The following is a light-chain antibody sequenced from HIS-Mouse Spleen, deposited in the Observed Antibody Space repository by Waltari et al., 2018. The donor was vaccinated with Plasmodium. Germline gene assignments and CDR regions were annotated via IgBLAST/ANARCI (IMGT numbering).Light chain of an antibody. V-gene: IGKV3-15*01. CDR1: QRVSSN. CDR3: QQYNNLPRGT. J-gene: IGKJ1*01. CDR2: GAS. Sequence: EIVMTQSPATLSVSPGERATLSCRASQRVSSNLAWYQQKPGQAPRLLIDGASTRATGIPARFSGSGSGTEFTLTISSMQSEDFAVYYCQQYNNLPRGTFGQGTKVEIK.